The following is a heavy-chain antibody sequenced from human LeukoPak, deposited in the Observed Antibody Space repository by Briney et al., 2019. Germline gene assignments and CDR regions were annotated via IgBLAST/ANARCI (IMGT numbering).Heavy chain of an antibody. CDR3: ARAQDLVVLTEDYYYYMDV. J-gene: IGHJ6*03. Sequence: ASVKVSCKASGDTFTSYYMHWVRQAPGQGLEWMGIINPSGGSTSYAQKFQGRVTMTRDTSTSTVYMELSSLRSEDTAVYYCARAQDLVVLTEDYYYYMDVWGKGTTVTVSS. CDR2: INPSGGST. V-gene: IGHV1-46*01. CDR1: GDTFTSYY. D-gene: IGHD4/OR15-4a*01.